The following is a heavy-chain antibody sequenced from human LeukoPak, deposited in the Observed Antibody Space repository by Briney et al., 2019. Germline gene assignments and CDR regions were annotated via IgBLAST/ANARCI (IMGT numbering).Heavy chain of an antibody. CDR2: IYYSGST. CDR1: GGLISSSGNFY. CDR3: ASPTVTGFDY. D-gene: IGHD4-17*01. J-gene: IGHJ4*02. Sequence: SETLSLTCSVSGGLISSSGNFYWGWIRQVPGKGLEWIGYIYYSGSTYYNPSLKSRVAISMDTSKNQFSLKLSSVTAADTAVYYCASPTVTGFDYWGQGTLVTVSS. V-gene: IGHV4-30-4*08.